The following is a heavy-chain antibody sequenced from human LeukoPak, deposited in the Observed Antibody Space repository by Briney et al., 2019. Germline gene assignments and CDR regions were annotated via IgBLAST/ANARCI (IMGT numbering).Heavy chain of an antibody. CDR1: GFSPRDSY. V-gene: IGHV3-11*06. CDR3: PRAATSHNPIDC. D-gene: IGHD1-1*01. Sequence: RGGCLRLSCAPPGFSPRDSYMTLIRQPPWGWLGWGSHIRDGSSYTHYADSMRSRFTTSRDNATNSPYLRKNRLRTQDTAVYFCPRAATSHNPIDCWGQGTLVTVSS. CDR2: IRDGSSYT. J-gene: IGHJ4*02.